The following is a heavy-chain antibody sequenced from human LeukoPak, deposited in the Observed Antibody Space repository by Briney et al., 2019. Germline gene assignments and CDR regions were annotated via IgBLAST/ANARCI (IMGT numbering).Heavy chain of an antibody. D-gene: IGHD7-27*01. CDR1: GGSISSGGYY. Sequence: SETLSLTCTVSGGSISSGGYYWSWIRQHPGKGLEWIGYIYYSGSTYYNPSLKSRVTISVDTSKNQFSLKLSSVTAADTAVYYCAREVRNWEEYYFDYWGQGTLVTVSS. CDR3: AREVRNWEEYYFDY. V-gene: IGHV4-31*03. CDR2: IYYSGST. J-gene: IGHJ4*02.